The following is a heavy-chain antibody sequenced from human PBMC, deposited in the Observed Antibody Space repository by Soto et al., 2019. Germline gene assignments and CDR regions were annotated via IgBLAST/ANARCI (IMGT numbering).Heavy chain of an antibody. CDR2: IYYSGST. V-gene: IGHV4-59*12. D-gene: IGHD5-12*01. J-gene: IGHJ4*02. CDR1: GGSISSYY. CDR3: AILEGLATISYYFDF. Sequence: SETLSLTCTVSGGSISSYYWSWIRQPPGKGLEWIGYIYYSGSTNYNPSLKTRVTISVDTSKNQFSLKLNSVTAADSAVYFCAILEGLATISYYFDFWGPGALVTVSS.